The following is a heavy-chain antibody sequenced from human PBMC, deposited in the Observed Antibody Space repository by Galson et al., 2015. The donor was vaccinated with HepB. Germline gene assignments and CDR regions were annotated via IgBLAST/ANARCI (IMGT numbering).Heavy chain of an antibody. CDR2: INPSGGST. J-gene: IGHJ6*02. Sequence: SVKVSCKASGYTFTSYYMHWVRQAPGQGLEWMGIINPSGGSTSYAQKFQAIVTMTRDTSTSTVYMELSSLRSEDTAVYYCARSIHGYSYGWRNYYYGMDVWGQGTTVTVSS. V-gene: IGHV1-46*01. D-gene: IGHD5-18*01. CDR1: GYTFTSYY. CDR3: ARSIHGYSYGWRNYYYGMDV.